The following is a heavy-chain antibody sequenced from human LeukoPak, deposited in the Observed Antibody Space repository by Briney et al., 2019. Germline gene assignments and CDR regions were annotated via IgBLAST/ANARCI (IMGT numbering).Heavy chain of an antibody. J-gene: IGHJ4*02. CDR3: ARQIAVAGTGRGY. Sequence: KPSETPSLTCTVSGGSISSSSYYWGWIRQPPGKGLEWIGSIYYSGSTYYNPSLKSRVTISVDTSKNQFSLKLSPVTAADTAVYYCARQIAVAGTGRGYWGQGTLVTVSS. CDR2: IYYSGST. CDR1: GGSISSSSYY. D-gene: IGHD6-19*01. V-gene: IGHV4-39*01.